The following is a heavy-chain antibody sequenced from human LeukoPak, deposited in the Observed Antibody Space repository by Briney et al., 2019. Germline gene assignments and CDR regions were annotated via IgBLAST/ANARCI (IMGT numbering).Heavy chain of an antibody. J-gene: IGHJ4*02. CDR3: AKDFWSGGSGSYPDY. CDR1: GFTFDDYA. CDR2: ISWNSGSI. D-gene: IGHD3-10*01. V-gene: IGHV3-9*01. Sequence: GGSLRLSCAASGFTFDDYAMHWVRQAPGKGLEWVSGISWNSGSIGYADSVKGRFTISRDNAKNSLYLQMNSLRAEDTALYYCAKDFWSGGSGSYPDYWGQGTLVTVSS.